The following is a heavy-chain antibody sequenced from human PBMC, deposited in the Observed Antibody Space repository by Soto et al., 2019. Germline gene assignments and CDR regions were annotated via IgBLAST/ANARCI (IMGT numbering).Heavy chain of an antibody. Sequence: PGGSLRLSCAASGFTFTSYEMNWVRQAPGKGLEGVSYISSSGSTIYYADSVKGRFTISRDNAKNSLYLQMNSLRAEDTAVYYCASEVHGSNSVIWGQGTLVTVSS. CDR1: GFTFTSYE. D-gene: IGHD1-26*01. CDR3: ASEVHGSNSVI. CDR2: ISSSGSTI. V-gene: IGHV3-48*03. J-gene: IGHJ4*02.